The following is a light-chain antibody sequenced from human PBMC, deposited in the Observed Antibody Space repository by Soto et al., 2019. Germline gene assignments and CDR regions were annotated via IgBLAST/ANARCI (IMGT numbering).Light chain of an antibody. V-gene: IGKV3D-15*01. CDR2: GAS. CDR3: QQYASSPLLT. CDR1: QSVSSN. Sequence: EVVLTQSPAPLSLSPGERATLSCRASQSVSSNLAWYQQKSGQAPRLLIYGASTRATGIPDRFSGSGSGTEFTLTIRSLQSEDFAVYYCQQYASSPLLTFRGGTKVDI. J-gene: IGKJ4*01.